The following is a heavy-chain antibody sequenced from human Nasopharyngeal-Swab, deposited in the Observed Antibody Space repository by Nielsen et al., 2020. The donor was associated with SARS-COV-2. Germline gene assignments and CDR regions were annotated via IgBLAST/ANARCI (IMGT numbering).Heavy chain of an antibody. CDR3: AKHDSTYYYGSGSPFDY. Sequence: GGSLRLSCAASGFTFSSYAMSWVRQAPGKGLEWVSAISGSGGSTYYADSVKGRFTISRDNSKNTLYLQRTSLRAEDTAVYYCAKHDSTYYYGSGSPFDYWGQGSLVTVSS. CDR2: ISGSGGST. CDR1: GFTFSSYA. J-gene: IGHJ4*02. D-gene: IGHD3-10*01. V-gene: IGHV3-23*01.